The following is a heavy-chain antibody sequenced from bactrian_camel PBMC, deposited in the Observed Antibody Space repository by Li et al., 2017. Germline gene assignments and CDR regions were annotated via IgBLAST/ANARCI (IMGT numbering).Heavy chain of an antibody. J-gene: IGHJ4*01. CDR2: IDIAGGT. Sequence: DVQLVESGGGLVQAGGSLRLSCSASGVTASSYLMGWFRQSPGQDREWVGSIDIAGGTAYAASVKGRFTISISKDNARNTIFLQMNKLKPEDTAMYYCAADSEDNLLMALSTGGQCGDENNYWGQGTQVTVS. CDR1: GVTASSYL. CDR3: AADSEDNLLMALSTGGQCGDENNY. V-gene: IGHV3S10*01. D-gene: IGHD7*01.